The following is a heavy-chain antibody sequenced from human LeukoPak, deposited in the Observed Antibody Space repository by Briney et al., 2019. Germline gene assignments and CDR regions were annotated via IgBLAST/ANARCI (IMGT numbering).Heavy chain of an antibody. D-gene: IGHD1-1*01. CDR1: GFTFTTYA. J-gene: IGHJ4*02. Sequence: GGSLRLSCATSGFTFTTYAMGWARQAPGTGLEWVSALSGGGEATYYADSVKGRFTISRDNSKNTLSLQMNSLGAEDTAVYYCTRLSGTFGTTSRVLDSWGQGTQVTVSS. CDR3: TRLSGTFGTTSRVLDS. CDR2: LSGGGEAT. V-gene: IGHV3-23*01.